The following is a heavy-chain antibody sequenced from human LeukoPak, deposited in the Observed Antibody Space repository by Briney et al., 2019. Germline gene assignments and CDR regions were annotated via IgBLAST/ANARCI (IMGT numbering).Heavy chain of an antibody. CDR2: ISGSGGTS. J-gene: IGHJ4*02. D-gene: IGHD6-19*01. CDR3: AKDHLPGIVVADRDY. V-gene: IGHV3-23*01. Sequence: RSGGSLRLSCAASGFIFSRYGMSWVRQAPGKGLEWVSAISGSGGTSYYADPVKGRFTISRDNSKNTLYLQIDSLRAEDTAVYYCAKDHLPGIVVADRDYWGQGTLVTVSS. CDR1: GFIFSRYG.